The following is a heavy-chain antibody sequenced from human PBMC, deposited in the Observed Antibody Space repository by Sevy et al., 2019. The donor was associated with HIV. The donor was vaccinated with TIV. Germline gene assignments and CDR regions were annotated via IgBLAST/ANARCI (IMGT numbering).Heavy chain of an antibody. V-gene: IGHV1-2*04. J-gene: IGHJ4*02. D-gene: IGHD6-6*01. CDR1: GYTFTGYY. CDR2: INPNSGGT. CDR3: AREAWGEELVIDY. Sequence: ASVKVSCKASGYTFTGYYMHWVRQAPGQGLEWMGWINPNSGGTNYAQKFQGWVTMTRDTSISTAYMELSRLRSDDTAVYYCAREAWGEELVIDYWGQRTLVTVSS.